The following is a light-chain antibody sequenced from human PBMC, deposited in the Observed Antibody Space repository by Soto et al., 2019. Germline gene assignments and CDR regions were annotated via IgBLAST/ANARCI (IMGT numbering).Light chain of an antibody. CDR2: GAS. V-gene: IGKV3-20*01. Sequence: EIVFTQSPGTLSLSPGERATLSCRASQIVSSSYIAWYQQKPGQAPRLLIYGASTRATGIPDRFRGSGSGTDFIFTISRLEPEDFAVYYCQQYGGSPLTFGGGTKVEIK. CDR3: QQYGGSPLT. CDR1: QIVSSSY. J-gene: IGKJ4*01.